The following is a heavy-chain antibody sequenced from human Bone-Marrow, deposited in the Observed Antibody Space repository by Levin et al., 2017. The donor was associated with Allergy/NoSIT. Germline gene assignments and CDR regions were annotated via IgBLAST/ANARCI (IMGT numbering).Heavy chain of an antibody. CDR2: ISGTGRHI. CDR1: GFNFASYG. V-gene: IGHV3-21*01. Sequence: GESLKISCAASGFNFASYGMNWGRQAPGKGLEWVSSISGTGRHIYLADSLKGRFTISRDNAKNSLSLQMNNLRVEDTAVFYCAKDEGPFSSSFAFDCWGQGALVTVSS. D-gene: IGHD2-2*01. CDR3: AKDEGPFSSSFAFDC. J-gene: IGHJ4*02.